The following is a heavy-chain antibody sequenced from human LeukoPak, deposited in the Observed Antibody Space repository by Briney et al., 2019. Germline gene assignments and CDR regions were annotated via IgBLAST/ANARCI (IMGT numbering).Heavy chain of an antibody. Sequence: ASVKVSCKGSGYIFTGYYMHWVRQAPGQGLEWMGRINPNSGGTNYAQKFQGRVTMTRDTSISTAYKELSRLRSDDTAVYYCARDLYDSSGYKFDYWGQGTLVTVSS. D-gene: IGHD3-22*01. V-gene: IGHV1-2*06. J-gene: IGHJ4*02. CDR3: ARDLYDSSGYKFDY. CDR1: GYIFTGYY. CDR2: INPNSGGT.